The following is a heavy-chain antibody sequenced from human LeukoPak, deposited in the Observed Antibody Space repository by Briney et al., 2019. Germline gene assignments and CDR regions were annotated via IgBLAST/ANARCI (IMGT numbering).Heavy chain of an antibody. Sequence: PSETLSLTCTVSGGPLSHFYWSWVRQPPGKALEWIGYVYYNDYTTYNPSLNSRVTISKDPSKNQFSLNLTSVTAADTAVYYCARGGRFYLGSGTDYYFMDVWGIGTTLTVSS. D-gene: IGHD3-10*01. CDR3: ARGGRFYLGSGTDYYFMDV. V-gene: IGHV4-59*01. CDR2: VYYNDYT. J-gene: IGHJ6*03. CDR1: GGPLSHFY.